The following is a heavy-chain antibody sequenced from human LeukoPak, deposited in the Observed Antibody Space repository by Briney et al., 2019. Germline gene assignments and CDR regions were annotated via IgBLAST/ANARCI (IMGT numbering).Heavy chain of an antibody. D-gene: IGHD6-19*01. CDR3: AAGIAVAADAGFDY. CDR2: INAGNGNT. CDR1: GYTFTSYA. V-gene: IGHV1-3*01. J-gene: IGHJ4*02. Sequence: ASVTVSCKASGYTFTSYAMNWVRQAPGQRLEWMGWINAGNGNTKYSQKFQGRVTITRDTSASTAYMELSSLRSEDTAVYYCAAGIAVAADAGFDYWGQGTLVTVSS.